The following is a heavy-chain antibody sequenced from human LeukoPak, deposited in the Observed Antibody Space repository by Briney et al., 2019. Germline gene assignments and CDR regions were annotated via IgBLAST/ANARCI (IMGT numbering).Heavy chain of an antibody. Sequence: ASVKVSCKASGYTFTSYYIHWVRQAPGQGLEWMGIINPSGGSTNYAQKFQGRVTILVDTSKKQFSLKLSSVTAADTAVYYCARHGSQGGATHFDYWGQGTLVTVSS. CDR1: GYTFTSYY. CDR2: INPSGGST. CDR3: ARHGSQGGATHFDY. J-gene: IGHJ4*02. D-gene: IGHD1-26*01. V-gene: IGHV1-46*01.